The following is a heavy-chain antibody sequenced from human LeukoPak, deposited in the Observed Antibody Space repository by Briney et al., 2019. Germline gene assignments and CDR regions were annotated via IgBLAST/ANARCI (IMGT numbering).Heavy chain of an antibody. J-gene: IGHJ4*02. V-gene: IGHV3-23*01. CDR1: GFTFSSYA. D-gene: IGHD5-12*01. CDR3: AKWVATTYFDY. CDR2: ISGSGGST. Sequence: GASLRLSCAASGFTFSSYAMSWVRHAPGKGLECVSAISGSGGSTYYADSVKGRFTISRDNSKNTLYLQMNSLRAEDTAVYYCAKWVATTYFDYWGQRTLVTVSS.